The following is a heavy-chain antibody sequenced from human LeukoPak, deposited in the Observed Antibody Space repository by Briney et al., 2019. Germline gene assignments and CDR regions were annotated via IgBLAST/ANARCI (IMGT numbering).Heavy chain of an antibody. Sequence: SETLSLTCTVSGGSVSSGNYYWTWIRQPPGRGLEWIGYISYSGRTNYNPSLKGRVAISVDTSKNQFSLKLSSVTAADTAVYSCARDLSLEAAGTFDPWGQGTLVTVPS. D-gene: IGHD6-13*01. V-gene: IGHV4-61*01. CDR1: GGSVSSGNYY. CDR2: ISYSGRT. J-gene: IGHJ5*02. CDR3: ARDLSLEAAGTFDP.